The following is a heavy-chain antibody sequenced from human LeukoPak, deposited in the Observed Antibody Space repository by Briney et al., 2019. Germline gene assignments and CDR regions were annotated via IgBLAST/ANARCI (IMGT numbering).Heavy chain of an antibody. J-gene: IGHJ4*02. CDR3: ARKDIAIWYFDY. V-gene: IGHV3-23*01. D-gene: IGHD2-15*01. Sequence: PGGSLRLSCAASGFIFDDFGMSWVRQAPGKGLEWVSAISGSGGSTYYADSVKGRFTISRDNSKNTLYLQMNSLRAEDTAVYYCARKDIAIWYFDYWGQGTLVTVSS. CDR1: GFIFDDFG. CDR2: ISGSGGST.